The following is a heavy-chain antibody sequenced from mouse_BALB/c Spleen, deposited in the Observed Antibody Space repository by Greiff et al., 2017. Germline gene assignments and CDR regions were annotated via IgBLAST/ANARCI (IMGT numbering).Heavy chain of an antibody. CDR3: AGGYAMDY. Sequence: EVMLVESGGGLVKPGGSLKLSCAASGFTFSSYAMSWVRQTPEKRLEWVASISSGGSTYYPDSVKGRFTISRDNARNILYLQMSSLRSEDTAMYYCAGGYAMDYWGQGTSVTVSS. V-gene: IGHV5-6-5*01. CDR2: ISSGGST. J-gene: IGHJ4*01. CDR1: GFTFSSYA.